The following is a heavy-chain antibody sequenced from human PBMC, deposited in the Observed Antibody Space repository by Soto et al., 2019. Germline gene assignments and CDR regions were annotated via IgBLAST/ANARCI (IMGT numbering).Heavy chain of an antibody. J-gene: IGHJ5*02. V-gene: IGHV3-7*05. CDR1: GFTFSSYW. CDR3: ARDLVAGPEPNWFDP. Sequence: GGSLRLSCAASGFTFSSYWMSWVRQAPGKGLEWVANIKQDGSEKYYVDSVKGRFTISRDNAKNSLYLQMNSLRAEDTAVYYCARDLVAGPEPNWFDPWGQGTLVTVSS. D-gene: IGHD6-19*01. CDR2: IKQDGSEK.